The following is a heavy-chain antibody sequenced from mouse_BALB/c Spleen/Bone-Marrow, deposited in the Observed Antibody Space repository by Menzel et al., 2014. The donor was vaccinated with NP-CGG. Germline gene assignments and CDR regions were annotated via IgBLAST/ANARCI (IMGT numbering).Heavy chain of an antibody. J-gene: IGHJ3*01. CDR3: ARVTTAWFAY. D-gene: IGHD1-1*01. Sequence: EVMLVESGGGLVQPGGSLRLSCATSGFTFTDYYMSWVRQPPGKALEWLGFIRNKANGYTTEYSASVKGRFTISRDNSQSILYLQMNTLRAEDSATYYCARVTTAWFAYCGQGTLVTVSA. CDR1: GFTFTDYY. V-gene: IGHV7-3*02. CDR2: IRNKANGYTT.